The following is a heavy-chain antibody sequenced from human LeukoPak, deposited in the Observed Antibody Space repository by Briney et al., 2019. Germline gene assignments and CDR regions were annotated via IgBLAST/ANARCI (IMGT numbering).Heavy chain of an antibody. D-gene: IGHD1-1*01. CDR2: INQDGSEK. CDR3: ARDWKHAFDM. V-gene: IGHV3-7*01. CDR1: GVTFSSYW. Sequence: GGSLRLSCAASGVTFSSYWMRWVRQAPGKWLEWVATINQDGSEKYYVDSVKGRFTISRDNAKNSLYLHMNSLRAEDTAVYYCARDWKHAFDMWGQGTMVTVSS. J-gene: IGHJ3*02.